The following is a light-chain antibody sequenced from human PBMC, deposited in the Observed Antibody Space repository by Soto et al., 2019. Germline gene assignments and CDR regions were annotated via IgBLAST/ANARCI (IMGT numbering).Light chain of an antibody. CDR3: LQHNNFPRT. CDR2: GAS. Sequence: DIQMTQSPSSLSASVGDRVTITCRASQGIRIDLGWFQQRPGKAPKRLIYGASSLQSGVPSRFSGSGYGTEFTLTISNLQPEDFATYYCLQHNNFPRTFGQGTKVDTK. J-gene: IGKJ1*01. V-gene: IGKV1-17*02. CDR1: QGIRID.